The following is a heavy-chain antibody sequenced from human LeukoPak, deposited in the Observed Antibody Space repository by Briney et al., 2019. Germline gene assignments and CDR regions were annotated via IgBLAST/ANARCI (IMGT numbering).Heavy chain of an antibody. J-gene: IGHJ4*02. D-gene: IGHD1-26*01. Sequence: SETLSLTCAVSGGSITTTNWWSWVRQPPGKGLEWIGEVHLSGATNYNPSLGSRVSMSIDKSKNHLSLEVTSVTAADTAIYYCTRESGAFSPFGFWGQGTLPTVSS. CDR1: GGSITTTNW. CDR3: TRESGAFSPFGF. V-gene: IGHV4-4*02. CDR2: VHLSGAT.